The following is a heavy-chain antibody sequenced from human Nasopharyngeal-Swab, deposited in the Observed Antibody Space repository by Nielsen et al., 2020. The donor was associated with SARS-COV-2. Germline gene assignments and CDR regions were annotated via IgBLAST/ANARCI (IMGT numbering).Heavy chain of an antibody. CDR2: IYYSGST. Sequence: LSLTCTVSGCSISSSSYYWGWIRQPPGKGLEWIGSIYYSGSTYYNPSLKSRVTISVDTSKNQFSLKLSSVTAADTAVYYCAREKDPRVPSFDYWGQGTLVTVSS. J-gene: IGHJ4*02. D-gene: IGHD4/OR15-4a*01. CDR1: GCSISSSSYY. CDR3: AREKDPRVPSFDY. V-gene: IGHV4-39*07.